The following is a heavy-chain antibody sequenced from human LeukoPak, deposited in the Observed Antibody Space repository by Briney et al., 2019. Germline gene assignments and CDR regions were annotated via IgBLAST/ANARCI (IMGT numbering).Heavy chain of an antibody. CDR2: IYHRGST. V-gene: IGHV4-4*02. J-gene: IGHJ3*02. CDR3: ARAPIVVELNAFDI. CDR1: GGSFSSSNW. Sequence: SETLSLTCVVSGGSFSSSNWWSWVRQPPGKGLEWIGEIYHRGSTNYNPSLKSRVTISVDKSKNQFSLKLSSVTAADTAVYYCARAPIVVELNAFDIWGQGTMVTVSS. D-gene: IGHD2-21*01.